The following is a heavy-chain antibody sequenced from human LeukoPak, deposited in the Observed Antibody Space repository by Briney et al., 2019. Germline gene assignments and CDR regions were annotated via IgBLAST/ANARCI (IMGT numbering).Heavy chain of an antibody. CDR3: ARETCSSTSCYFDY. D-gene: IGHD2-2*01. CDR1: GGSISSSSYY. V-gene: IGHV4-39*07. J-gene: IGHJ4*02. Sequence: SETLSLTCTVSGGSISSSSYYWGWIRQPPGKGLEWIGRIYTSGSTNYNPSLKSRVTISVDTSKNQFSLKLSSVTAADTAVYYCARETCSSTSCYFDYWGQGTLVTVSS. CDR2: IYTSGST.